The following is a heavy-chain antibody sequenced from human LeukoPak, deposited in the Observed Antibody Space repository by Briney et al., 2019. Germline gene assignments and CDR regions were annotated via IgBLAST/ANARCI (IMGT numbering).Heavy chain of an antibody. Sequence: GGSLRLSCAASGFTFSSYWMSWVRQAPGKGLEWVANIKQDRSEKYYVDSVKGRFTISRDNAKNSLYLQMNSLRAEDTAVYYCAREGARFLEWLGHYYYYYMDVWGKGTTVTVSS. CDR1: GFTFSSYW. V-gene: IGHV3-7*01. D-gene: IGHD3-3*01. CDR3: AREGARFLEWLGHYYYYYMDV. J-gene: IGHJ6*03. CDR2: IKQDRSEK.